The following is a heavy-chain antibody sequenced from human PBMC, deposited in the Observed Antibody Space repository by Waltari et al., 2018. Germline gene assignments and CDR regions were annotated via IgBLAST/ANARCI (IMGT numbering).Heavy chain of an antibody. CDR2: IYSSGSN. D-gene: IGHD1-26*01. CDR3: ATDPSIPGSSDDV. V-gene: IGHV4-39*07. J-gene: IGHJ4*02. CDR1: GGSINSGTHY. Sequence: QLRLQESGPGLVKPSETLSLTCTVSGGSINSGTHYWGWIRQPPGKGLEWIGNIYSSGSNYYNPSLLSRLTISLDTAKNQFSLKLTSVTVADTAVYYCATDPSIPGSSDDVWGQGALVTVSS.